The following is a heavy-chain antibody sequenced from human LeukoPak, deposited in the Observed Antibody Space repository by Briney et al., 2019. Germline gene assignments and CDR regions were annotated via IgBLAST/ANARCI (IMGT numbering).Heavy chain of an antibody. D-gene: IGHD6-19*01. CDR3: ARDQSSGWYFFDY. CDR2: ISYDGSNK. J-gene: IGHJ4*02. V-gene: IGHV3-30-3*01. CDR1: GFTFSSYA. Sequence: GGSLRLSCAASGFTFSSYAMHWVRQAPGKGLEWVAVISYDGSNKYYADSVKGRFTISRDNSKNTLYLQMNSLRAEDTAVYYCARDQSSGWYFFDYWGQGTLVTVSS.